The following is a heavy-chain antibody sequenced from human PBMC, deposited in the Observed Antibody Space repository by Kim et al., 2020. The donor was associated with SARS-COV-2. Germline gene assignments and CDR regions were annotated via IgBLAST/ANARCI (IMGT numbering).Heavy chain of an antibody. CDR3: ARDRSLKD. J-gene: IGHJ4*02. V-gene: IGHV3-11*04. CDR2: TTT. Sequence: TTTYYADSVKGRFTISRDNARNSVYLQMNSLRAEDTALYYCARDRSLKDWGQGTLVTVSS.